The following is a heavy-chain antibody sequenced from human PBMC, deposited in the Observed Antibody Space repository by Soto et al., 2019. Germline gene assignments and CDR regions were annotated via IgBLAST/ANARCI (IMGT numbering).Heavy chain of an antibody. Sequence: GXSVKVSCKASGYTFTCYYMHWVRQAPGQGLEWMGWINPNSGGTNYAQKFQGWVTMTRDTSISTAYMELSRLRSDDTAVYYCARAEGYYYDSSGALGIWGQGTMVTVSS. V-gene: IGHV1-2*04. J-gene: IGHJ3*02. CDR1: GYTFTCYY. CDR2: INPNSGGT. D-gene: IGHD3-22*01. CDR3: ARAEGYYYDSSGALGI.